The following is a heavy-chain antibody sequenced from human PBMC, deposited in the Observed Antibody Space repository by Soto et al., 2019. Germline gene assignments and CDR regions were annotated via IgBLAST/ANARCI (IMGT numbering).Heavy chain of an antibody. D-gene: IGHD2-15*01. CDR3: ARESYCSGGSCNSGVLDY. J-gene: IGHJ4*02. Sequence: GSLRLSCAASGFTFSSYAMHWVRQAPGKGLEWVAVISYDGSNKYYADSVKGRFTISRDNSKNTLYLQMNSLRAEDTAVYYCARESYCSGGSCNSGVLDYWGQGTLVTVSS. V-gene: IGHV3-30-3*01. CDR1: GFTFSSYA. CDR2: ISYDGSNK.